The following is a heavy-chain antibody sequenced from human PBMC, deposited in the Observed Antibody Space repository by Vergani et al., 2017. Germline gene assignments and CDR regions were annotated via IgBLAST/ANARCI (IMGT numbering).Heavy chain of an antibody. CDR2: LSASDRRT. Sequence: EVQMVESGGGLVKPGGSLRLSCVASGFTFRNYAMTWVRQAPGKGLEWVSTLSASDRRTHYADYVKGRFTISRDNSKNTLFLHMNSLRPEDTAVYYCAKVGRSEVAGTFGAFDIWGQGTMVTVSS. J-gene: IGHJ3*02. D-gene: IGHD6-19*01. V-gene: IGHV3-23*04. CDR3: AKVGRSEVAGTFGAFDI. CDR1: GFTFRNYA.